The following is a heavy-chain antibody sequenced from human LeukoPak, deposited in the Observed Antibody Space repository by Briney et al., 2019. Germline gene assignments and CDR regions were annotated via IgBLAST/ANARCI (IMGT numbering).Heavy chain of an antibody. V-gene: IGHV4-59*08. Sequence: SETLSLTCTVSGGSISSYYWSWIRQPPGKGLEWIGYIYYSGSTNYNPSLKSRLTISVDTSKNQFSLKLSSVTAADTAVYYCASLNYYGSGSYTLFDYWGQGTLVTVSS. D-gene: IGHD3-10*01. CDR1: GGSISSYY. J-gene: IGHJ4*02. CDR3: ASLNYYGSGSYTLFDY. CDR2: IYYSGST.